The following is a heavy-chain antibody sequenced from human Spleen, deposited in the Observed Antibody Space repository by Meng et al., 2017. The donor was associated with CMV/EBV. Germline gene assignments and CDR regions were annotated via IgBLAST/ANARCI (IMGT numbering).Heavy chain of an antibody. D-gene: IGHD6-6*01. V-gene: IGHV3-23*01. CDR1: GFSFSSYS. CDR3: AKVEDSSSSPYY. CDR2: ISGSGGST. J-gene: IGHJ4*02. Sequence: GGSLRLSCAASGFSFSSYSMGWVRQAPGKGLEWVSAISGSGGSTYYADSVKGRFTISRDNSKNTLYLQMNSLRAEDTAVYYCAKVEDSSSSPYYWGQGTLVTVSS.